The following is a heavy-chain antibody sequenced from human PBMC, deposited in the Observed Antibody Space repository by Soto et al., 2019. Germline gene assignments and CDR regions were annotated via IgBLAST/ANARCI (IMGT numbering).Heavy chain of an antibody. D-gene: IGHD2-2*01. J-gene: IGHJ5*02. Sequence: SETLSLTCAVYGGSFSGYYWSWIRQPPGKGLEWIGEINHSGSTNYNPSLKSRVTISVDTSKNQFSLKLSSVTAADTAVYYCARGLYCSSTSCYGRFGGIGPPNWFDPWGQGTLVTVSS. CDR2: INHSGST. CDR3: ARGLYCSSTSCYGRFGGIGPPNWFDP. V-gene: IGHV4-34*01. CDR1: GGSFSGYY.